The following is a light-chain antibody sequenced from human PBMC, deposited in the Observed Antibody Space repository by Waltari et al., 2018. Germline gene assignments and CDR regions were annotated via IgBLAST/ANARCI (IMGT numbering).Light chain of an antibody. Sequence: QSALTQPASVSGAPGLSITVACTGNSSDVGGYAYVTWYQQHPVQAPKLLIYEVSNRPSGVSNRFSGSQSANTASLTISGLQAEDEADYYCSSYPSSSTYVFGTGTKLTIL. CDR3: SSYPSSSTYV. V-gene: IGLV2-14*01. J-gene: IGLJ1*01. CDR1: SSDVGGYAY. CDR2: EVS.